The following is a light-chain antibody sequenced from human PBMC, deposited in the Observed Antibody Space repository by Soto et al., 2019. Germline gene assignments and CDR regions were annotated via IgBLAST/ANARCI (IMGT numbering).Light chain of an antibody. Sequence: EIVFPQSPGSPSFSPGERATPSLRASQPLNLNYLAWYQQKPGQAPRLLIYDASSRATGTPDRFSGTGSATDFTLTISRLEPEDFAVYYCHQYYRTPRTFGQGTKVDIK. V-gene: IGKV3-20*01. J-gene: IGKJ1*01. CDR3: HQYYRTPRT. CDR1: QPLNLNY. CDR2: DAS.